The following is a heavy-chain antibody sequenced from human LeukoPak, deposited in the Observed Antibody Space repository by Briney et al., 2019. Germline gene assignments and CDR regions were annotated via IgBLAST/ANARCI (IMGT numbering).Heavy chain of an antibody. Sequence: GGSLRLSCAASGFTFSSYAMHWVRQAPGKGLEWVAAISYDGSNRYYADSVKGRFTISRDNSKHTLYLQMNSLRTEDTAVYYCVRLTAAGRRTDFDYWGQGTLVTVSS. CDR1: GFTFSSYA. J-gene: IGHJ4*02. CDR2: ISYDGSNR. CDR3: VRLTAAGRRTDFDY. D-gene: IGHD6-13*01. V-gene: IGHV3-30*04.